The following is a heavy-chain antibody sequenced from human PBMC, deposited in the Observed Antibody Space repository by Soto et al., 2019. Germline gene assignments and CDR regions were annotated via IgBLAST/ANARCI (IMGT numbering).Heavy chain of an antibody. CDR2: ISSSSYT. CDR1: GFTFSDYY. CDR3: ARDGVSSSWPIDC. V-gene: IGHV3-11*05. J-gene: IGHJ4*02. Sequence: QVQLVESGGGLVKPGGSLRLSCAASGFTFSDYYMSWIRQAPGKGLEWISYISSSSYTNYGDSVKGRFTMSSDDAKDSLDLQRSSLRAEDTAMYYCARDGVSSSWPIDCWGQGTLVTVSS. D-gene: IGHD6-13*01.